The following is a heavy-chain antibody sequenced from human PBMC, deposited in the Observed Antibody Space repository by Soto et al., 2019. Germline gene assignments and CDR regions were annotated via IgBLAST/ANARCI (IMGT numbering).Heavy chain of an antibody. J-gene: IGHJ4*02. D-gene: IGHD1-26*01. Sequence: PSETLSLSCTVSGDSIRSYYWSWIRQPPGKGLEWIGYIYYSGYTSYNPSLKSRVTISVDTSKNQFSLKLNSVTAADTAVYYCARCFSGNYPSCPEEHHYFHSWGQAPLVTV. CDR2: IYYSGYT. V-gene: IGHV4-59*01. CDR3: ARCFSGNYPSCPEEHHYFHS. CDR1: GDSIRSYY.